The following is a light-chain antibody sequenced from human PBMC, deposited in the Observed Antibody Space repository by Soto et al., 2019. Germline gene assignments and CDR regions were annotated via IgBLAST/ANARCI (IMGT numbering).Light chain of an antibody. Sequence: QSVLTQPPSVSGTPGQRVTISCSGSSSNIEKNYAYWYQQVPGSAPKVLIYRNSERPSGVPDRFSGSKSGTSAYLAISGLRSEDEAVYYCCSYAGGSALWVFGGGTKLTVL. CDR1: SSNIEKNY. V-gene: IGLV1-47*01. J-gene: IGLJ3*02. CDR2: RNS. CDR3: CSYAGGSALWV.